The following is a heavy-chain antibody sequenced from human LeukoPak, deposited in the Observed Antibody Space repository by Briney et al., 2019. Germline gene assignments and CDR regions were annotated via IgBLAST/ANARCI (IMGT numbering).Heavy chain of an antibody. CDR1: GVSISSYY. CDR3: ARYSSSSGWFDP. CDR2: IYYSGST. J-gene: IGHJ5*02. V-gene: IGHV4-59*08. Sequence: SETLSLTCTVSGVSISSYYWSWIRQPPGKGLEWIGYIYYSGSTNYSPSLKSRVTISVDTSKNQFSLKLRSVTAADTAVYYCARYSSSSGWFDPWGQGTLVTVSS. D-gene: IGHD6-6*01.